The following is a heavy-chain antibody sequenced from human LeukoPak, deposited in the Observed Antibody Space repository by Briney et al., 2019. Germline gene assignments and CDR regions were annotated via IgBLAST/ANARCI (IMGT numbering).Heavy chain of an antibody. CDR3: ARGYSGYDPFDY. V-gene: IGHV4-34*01. J-gene: IGHJ4*02. D-gene: IGHD5-12*01. CDR2: INHSGST. Sequence: TGGSLRLSCAASGFSFSRYAMIWVRQPPGKGLEWIGEINHSGSTNYNPSLKSRVTISVDTSKNQFSLKLSSVTAADTAVYYCARGYSGYDPFDYWGQGTLVTVSS. CDR1: GFSFSRYA.